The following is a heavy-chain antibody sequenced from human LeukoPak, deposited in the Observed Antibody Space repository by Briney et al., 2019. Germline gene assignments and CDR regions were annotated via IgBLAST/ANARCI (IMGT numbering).Heavy chain of an antibody. V-gene: IGHV3-23*01. J-gene: IGHJ4*02. Sequence: GGSLRLSCAASGFTFSSYAMSWVRQAPGKGLEWVSAISGSGGSTYYADSVKGRFTISRDNSKNTLYLQMSSLRAEDTAVYYCAKGLHITMIVVVTSGYFDYWGQGTLVTVSS. CDR1: GFTFSSYA. D-gene: IGHD3-22*01. CDR3: AKGLHITMIVVVTSGYFDY. CDR2: ISGSGGST.